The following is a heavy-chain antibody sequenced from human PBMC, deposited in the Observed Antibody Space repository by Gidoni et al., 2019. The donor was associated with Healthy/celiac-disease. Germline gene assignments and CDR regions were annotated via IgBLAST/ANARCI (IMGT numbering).Heavy chain of an antibody. CDR1: GFTFRIYA. CDR2: IRGSGGST. J-gene: IGHJ3*01. Sequence: VQLLESGGGSVQPGGSLRISCAASGFTFRIYAISWVRQAPGKGMEWVSAIRGSGGSTYYADSVKGRCTISRDNSKNTLYLQMNSLRAEDTAVSYCAKVARPGYSSGWYFEAFDLWGQGTMVTVSS. CDR3: AKVARPGYSSGWYFEAFDL. V-gene: IGHV3-23*01. D-gene: IGHD6-19*01.